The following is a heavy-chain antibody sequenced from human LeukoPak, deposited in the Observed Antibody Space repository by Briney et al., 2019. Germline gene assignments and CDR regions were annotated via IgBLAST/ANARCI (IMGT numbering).Heavy chain of an antibody. J-gene: IGHJ4*02. CDR3: ARTYCDSITCYRFDN. D-gene: IGHD2/OR15-2a*01. V-gene: IGHV4-30-2*01. Sequence: SETLSLTCTVSGGSISSGGYYWTWIRQPPGKGLEWLGNIYHSGSTYYNPSLKSRLTISVDTSENQFSLELKSVTAADAAVYYCARTYCDSITCYRFDNWGQGILITVSS. CDR1: GGSISSGGYY. CDR2: IYHSGST.